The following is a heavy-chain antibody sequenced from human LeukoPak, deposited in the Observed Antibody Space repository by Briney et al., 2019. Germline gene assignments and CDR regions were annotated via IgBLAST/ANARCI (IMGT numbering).Heavy chain of an antibody. J-gene: IGHJ4*02. CDR2: ISGSGGST. CDR1: GFTFRSYD. D-gene: IGHD3-22*01. CDR3: AKEYYYDSSGYFEWGAFDY. V-gene: IGHV3-23*01. Sequence: GGSLRLSCTASGFTFRSYDMSWVRQAPGKGLEWVSFISGSGGSTYYAGSVKGRFTISRDNSKNTLFLQMNSLRAEDTAVYYCAKEYYYDSSGYFEWGAFDYWGQGTLVTVSS.